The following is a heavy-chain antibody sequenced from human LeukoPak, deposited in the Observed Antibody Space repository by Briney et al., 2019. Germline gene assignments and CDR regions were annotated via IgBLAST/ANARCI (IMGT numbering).Heavy chain of an antibody. Sequence: SETLSLTCTVSGGSISSYYWSWIRQPPGKGLEWIGYIYTSGSTNYNPSLKSRVTISVDTSKNQFSLKLSSVTAADTAVYYCARRERYFDWIQGHAFDIWGQGTMVTVSS. CDR2: IYTSGST. V-gene: IGHV4-4*09. CDR3: ARRERYFDWIQGHAFDI. D-gene: IGHD3-9*01. J-gene: IGHJ3*02. CDR1: GGSISSYY.